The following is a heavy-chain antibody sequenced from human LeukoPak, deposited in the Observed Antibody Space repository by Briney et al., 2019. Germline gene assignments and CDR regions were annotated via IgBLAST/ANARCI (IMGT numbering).Heavy chain of an antibody. CDR1: GGSISSCY. D-gene: IGHD4-17*01. CDR3: ARGNYGDYWYFQH. CDR2: IYYSGST. J-gene: IGHJ1*01. V-gene: IGHV4-59*01. Sequence: SETLSLTCTVSGGSISSCYWSWIRQPPGKGLEWIGYIYYSGSTNYNPSLKSRVTISVDTSKNQFSLKLSSVTAADTAVYYCARGNYGDYWYFQHWGQGTLVTVSS.